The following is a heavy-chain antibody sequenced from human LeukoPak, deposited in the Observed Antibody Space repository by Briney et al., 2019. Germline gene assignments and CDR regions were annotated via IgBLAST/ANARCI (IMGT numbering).Heavy chain of an antibody. D-gene: IGHD6-13*01. J-gene: IGHJ2*01. CDR1: GFTFSSYA. CDR2: ISGSGGST. Sequence: GGSLRLFCAASGFTFSSYAMSWVRQAPGKGLEWVSAISGSGGSTYYADSVKGRFTISRDNSKNTLYLQMNSLRAEDTAVYYCAKANKYSSSWYENWYFDLWGRGTLVTVSS. CDR3: AKANKYSSSWYENWYFDL. V-gene: IGHV3-23*01.